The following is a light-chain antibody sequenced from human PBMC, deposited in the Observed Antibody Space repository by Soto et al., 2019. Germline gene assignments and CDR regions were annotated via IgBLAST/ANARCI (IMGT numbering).Light chain of an antibody. V-gene: IGKV4-1*01. CDR3: QHYYGTPYT. J-gene: IGKJ2*01. CDR1: QSVLYSANNKNY. CDR2: WAS. Sequence: DIVMTQSPDSLAVSPGERATINCKSSQSVLYSANNKNYLAWYQQKPGQPPKLLIYWASTRESGVPDRFSGSGSGTDFTLTISSLQAEDVALYFCQHYYGTPYTFGQGTKLEIK.